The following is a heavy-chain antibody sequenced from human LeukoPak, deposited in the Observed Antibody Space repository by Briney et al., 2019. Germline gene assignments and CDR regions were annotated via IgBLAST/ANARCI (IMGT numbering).Heavy chain of an antibody. CDR1: GGSISSYY. CDR3: ARDSEEWRGAFDI. J-gene: IGHJ3*02. Sequence: SETLSLTCTVSGGSISSYYWSWIRQPPGKGLEWIGYIYHSGSTYYNPSLKSRVTISVDRSKNQFSLELSSVTAADTAVYYCARDSEEWRGAFDIWGQGTMVTVSS. CDR2: IYHSGST. D-gene: IGHD3-3*01. V-gene: IGHV4-59*12.